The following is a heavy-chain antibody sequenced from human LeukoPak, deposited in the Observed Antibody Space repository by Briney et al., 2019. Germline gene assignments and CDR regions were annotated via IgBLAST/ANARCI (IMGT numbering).Heavy chain of an antibody. J-gene: IGHJ4*02. CDR3: AKHRAPVPGSHPKNPTAYFED. CDR2: ISSGGDVT. Sequence: GGSLRLSCAASGFTFSGHSMSWVRQAPGKGLEWFSGISSGGDVTFYADSVKGRFIVSRDQSNNMLSLQMSSLRAEDTALYYCAKHRAPVPGSHPKNPTAYFEDWGQGPLVTASS. CDR1: GFTFSGHS. V-gene: IGHV3-23*01. D-gene: IGHD6-19*01.